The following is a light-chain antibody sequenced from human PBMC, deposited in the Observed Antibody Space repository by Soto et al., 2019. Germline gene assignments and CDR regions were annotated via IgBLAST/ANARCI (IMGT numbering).Light chain of an antibody. V-gene: IGKV3-20*01. CDR2: DAY. J-gene: IGKJ4*01. CDR1: QRVSSSS. Sequence: EIVLTQSPATLSLSPGARAPLSCRASQRVSSSSLAWYQHKPGQSPRLLIYDAYNRATGIPPRFSGSGSGTDFTLTISRLEPEDFAVYYCQQYGSSPGTFGGGTKVDI. CDR3: QQYGSSPGT.